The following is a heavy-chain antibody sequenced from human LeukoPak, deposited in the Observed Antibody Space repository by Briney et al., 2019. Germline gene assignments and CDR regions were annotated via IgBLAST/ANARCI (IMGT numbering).Heavy chain of an antibody. CDR3: ARHVCGGGGCYSFDY. D-gene: IGHD2-15*01. V-gene: IGHV4-38-2*01. J-gene: IGHJ4*02. Sequence: SETLSLTCAVSGNSISSGYYWGWIRQPPGKGLEWIGSIYHSGSTYYNPSLKSRVTISVDTSKNQFSLKLSSVTAADTAVYYCARHVCGGGGCYSFDYWGQGTLVTVSS. CDR1: GNSISSGYY. CDR2: IYHSGST.